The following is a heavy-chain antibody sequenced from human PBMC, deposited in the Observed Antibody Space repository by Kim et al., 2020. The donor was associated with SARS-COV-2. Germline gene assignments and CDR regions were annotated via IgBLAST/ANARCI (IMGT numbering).Heavy chain of an antibody. V-gene: IGHV3-11*01. J-gene: IGHJ6*03. CDR2: ISSNGGTI. CDR3: AKLSQWSVAGGYFFYYY. CDR1: GFTFGDYS. Sequence: GGSLRLSCAASGFTFGDYSMSWVRQAPGKGLEWVSYISSNGGTIYYADSVKGRFTISRDNAKNSLYLQMNSLRAEDTAVYYCAKLSQWSVAGGYFFYYY. D-gene: IGHD3-3*01.